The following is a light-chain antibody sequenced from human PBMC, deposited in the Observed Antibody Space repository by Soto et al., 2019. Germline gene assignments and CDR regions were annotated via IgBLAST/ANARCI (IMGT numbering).Light chain of an antibody. CDR1: NIGSKS. CDR3: HVWDSSSAHVI. J-gene: IGLJ2*01. Sequence: SYELTQPPSVSVAPGQTARFTCGGNNIGSKSVHWYQQKPGQAPVLVVYDVNDRPSGIPERFSGSKSGNTATLTISRVEAGDEADFFCHVWDSSSAHVIFGGGTQLTVL. V-gene: IGLV3-21*02. CDR2: DVN.